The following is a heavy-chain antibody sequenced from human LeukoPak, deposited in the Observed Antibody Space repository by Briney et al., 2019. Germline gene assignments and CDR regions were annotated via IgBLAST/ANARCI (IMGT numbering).Heavy chain of an antibody. CDR2: INPSGGST. Sequence: ASVKVSCKASGYTFTSYYMHWVRQAPGQGLEWMGIINPSGGSTSYAQKFQGRVTMTRDTSTSTVYMELSSLRSEDTAVYYCARVRIVVVPAAMSYYYYMDVWGKGTTVTISS. J-gene: IGHJ6*03. V-gene: IGHV1-46*01. CDR1: GYTFTSYY. D-gene: IGHD2-2*01. CDR3: ARVRIVVVPAAMSYYYYMDV.